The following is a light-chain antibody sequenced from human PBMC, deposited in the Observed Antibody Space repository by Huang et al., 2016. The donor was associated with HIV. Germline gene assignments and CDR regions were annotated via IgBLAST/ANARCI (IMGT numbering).Light chain of an antibody. J-gene: IGKJ1*01. CDR2: AAS. Sequence: DIQMTQSPSSLSASVGDRVTITCRASQSINTYLKWYQQRPGKAPRLLIYAASSLQSGVPARFRGGGSGTGFTLTISSLQTEDFATYYCQQSYSPPWTFGQGTKVEIK. V-gene: IGKV1-39*01. CDR1: QSINTY. CDR3: QQSYSPPWT.